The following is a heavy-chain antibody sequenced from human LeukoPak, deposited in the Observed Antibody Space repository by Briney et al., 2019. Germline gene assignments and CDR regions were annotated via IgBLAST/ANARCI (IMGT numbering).Heavy chain of an antibody. J-gene: IGHJ6*03. D-gene: IGHD3-10*01. V-gene: IGHV3-30*02. CDR1: GFTFSSYG. CDR3: AREAYGPDYYMDV. Sequence: GGSLRLSCAASGFTFSSYGMHWVRQAPGKGLEWVAFIRYDGSDKYYADSVKGRFTISRDTSKNTLYLQMNSLRPDDTAVYYCAREAYGPDYYMDVWGKGTTVTISS. CDR2: IRYDGSDK.